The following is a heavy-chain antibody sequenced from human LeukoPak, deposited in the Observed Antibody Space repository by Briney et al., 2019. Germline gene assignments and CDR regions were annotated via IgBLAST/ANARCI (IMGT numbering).Heavy chain of an antibody. Sequence: SETLSLTCTVSGGSINYNYWSWIRQPPGKGLEWIGYIYYSGSTNYNPSLKSRVTILVDTSAADTAVYFCARDPGYSTYPDWWFDPWGQGTLVTVSS. D-gene: IGHD6-13*01. CDR2: IYYSGST. V-gene: IGHV4-59*01. CDR3: WFDP. CDR1: GGSINYNY. J-gene: IGHJ5*02.